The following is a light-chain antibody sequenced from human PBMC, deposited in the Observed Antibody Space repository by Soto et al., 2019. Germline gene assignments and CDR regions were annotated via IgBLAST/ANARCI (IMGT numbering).Light chain of an antibody. CDR1: QSISTY. V-gene: IGKV1-39*01. Sequence: DIQMTQSPSSLSASLGDRVTITCRATQSISTYLNWYHQKPGKAPNLLIYDASNLQSRVPSRLSGSGSWTDFTLTISSLQPADFATYYCQQSYGIPHTFGHGTKLAI. J-gene: IGKJ2*01. CDR2: DAS. CDR3: QQSYGIPHT.